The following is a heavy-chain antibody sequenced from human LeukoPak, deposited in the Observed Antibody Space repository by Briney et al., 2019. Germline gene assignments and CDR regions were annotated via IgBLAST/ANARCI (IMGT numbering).Heavy chain of an antibody. CDR3: AKGDSSPSFSY. D-gene: IGHD6-6*01. Sequence: GGSLRLSCAASGFTFSSYDMSWVRQAPGKGLEWVSDISGSGGSTYYADSVKGRFTISRDNSKNTLYLQMNSLRAEDTAVYYCAKGDSSPSFSYWGQGTLVTVSS. CDR2: ISGSGGST. J-gene: IGHJ4*02. CDR1: GFTFSSYD. V-gene: IGHV3-23*01.